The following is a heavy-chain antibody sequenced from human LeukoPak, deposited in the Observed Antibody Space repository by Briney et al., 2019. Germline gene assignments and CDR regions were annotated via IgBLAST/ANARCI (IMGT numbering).Heavy chain of an antibody. D-gene: IGHD2-8*01. V-gene: IGHV1-2*02. CDR2: INPNSGGT. Sequence: ASAKVSCKASGYTFTGYYMHWVRQAPGQGLEWMGWINPNSGGTNYAQKFQGRVTMTRDTSISTAYMELSRLRSDDTAVYYCARDRLMVYAIAVPEYYYGMDVWGQGTTVTVSS. CDR3: ARDRLMVYAIAVPEYYYGMDV. CDR1: GYTFTGYY. J-gene: IGHJ6*02.